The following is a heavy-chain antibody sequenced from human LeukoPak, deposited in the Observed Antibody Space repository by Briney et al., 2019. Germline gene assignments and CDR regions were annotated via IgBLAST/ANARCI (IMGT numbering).Heavy chain of an antibody. CDR3: AKDLVGATNY. V-gene: IGHV3-30*18. CDR1: GFTFSSYG. D-gene: IGHD1-26*01. CDR2: ISYDGSNK. Sequence: LPGRSLRLSCATSGFTFSSYGMHWVRQAPGKGLEWAAVISYDGSNKYYADSVKGRFTISRDNSKNTLYLQMNSLRAEDTAVYYCAKDLVGATNYWGQGTLVTVSS. J-gene: IGHJ4*02.